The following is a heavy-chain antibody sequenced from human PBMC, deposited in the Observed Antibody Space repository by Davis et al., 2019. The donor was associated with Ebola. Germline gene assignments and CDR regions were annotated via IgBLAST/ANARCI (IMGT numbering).Heavy chain of an antibody. CDR3: ARVNWGAGKAFDI. D-gene: IGHD7-27*01. CDR1: GDSVSSSGAA. CDR2: TYYNSKWYK. J-gene: IGHJ3*02. Sequence: HSQTPSLTCAIPGDSVSSSGAAWIWIRQSPSRGLEWLGRTYYNSKWYKDYAVSLKSRITFNPDTSKNQFSLQLDSVTPEDTAIYYCARVNWGAGKAFDIWGQGSMVTVSS. V-gene: IGHV6-1*01.